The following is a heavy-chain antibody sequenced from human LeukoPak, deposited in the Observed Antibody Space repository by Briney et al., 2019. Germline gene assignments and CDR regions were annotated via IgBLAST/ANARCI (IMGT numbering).Heavy chain of an antibody. J-gene: IGHJ4*02. CDR1: GFTFSSYS. CDR3: ASMNLGYCSGGSCEGDY. CDR2: ISSSSSYI. Sequence: PGGSLRLSCAASGFTFSSYSMNWVRQAPGKGLEWVSSISSSSSYIYYADSVKGRFTISRDNAKNSLYLQMNSLRAEDTALYYCASMNLGYCSGGSCEGDYWGQGTLVTVSA. V-gene: IGHV3-21*01. D-gene: IGHD2-15*01.